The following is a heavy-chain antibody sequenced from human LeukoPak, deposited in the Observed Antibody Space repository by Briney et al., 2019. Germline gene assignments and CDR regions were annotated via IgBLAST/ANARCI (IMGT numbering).Heavy chain of an antibody. CDR1: GFTFTSSA. CDR2: IVVGSGNT. CDR3: AADGGGSYFPLDAFDI. D-gene: IGHD1-26*01. Sequence: SVKVSCKASGFTFTSSAVQWVRQARGQRLEWIGWIVVGSGNTNYAQKFQERVTITRDMSTSTAYMELSSLRSEDTAVYYCAADGGGSYFPLDAFDIWGQGTMATVSS. J-gene: IGHJ3*02. V-gene: IGHV1-58*01.